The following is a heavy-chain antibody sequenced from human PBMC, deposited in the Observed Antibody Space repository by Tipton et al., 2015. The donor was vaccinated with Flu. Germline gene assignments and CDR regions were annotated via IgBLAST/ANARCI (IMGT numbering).Heavy chain of an antibody. CDR2: ISVTTGGT. D-gene: IGHD5-12*01. CDR3: TNAGGHVYSGYPYSFCAMDV. CDR1: RLTFKSYA. V-gene: IGHV3-23*01. J-gene: IGHJ6*02. Sequence: SLRLSCKGSRLTFKSYAMSWVRQAPGKGLQWVSGISVTTGGTYYADSVKGRFTISRDISKNTLFLQMNSLRPADTAVYYCTNAGGHVYSGYPYSFCAMDVWGQGTT.